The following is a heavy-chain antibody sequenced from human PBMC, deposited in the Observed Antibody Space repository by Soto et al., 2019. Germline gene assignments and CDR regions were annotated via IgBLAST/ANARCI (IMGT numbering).Heavy chain of an antibody. CDR1: GGTFSSYT. V-gene: IGHV1-69*02. CDR3: ARAGLIVGATIFGLSE. Sequence: QVQLVQSGAEVKKPGSSVKVSCKASGGTFSSYTISWVRQAPGQGLEWMGRIIPILGIANYAQKFQGRVTITADKSTSTAYMELSSLRSEDTAVYYCARAGLIVGATIFGLSEWGQGTLVTVSS. D-gene: IGHD1-26*01. J-gene: IGHJ4*02. CDR2: IIPILGIA.